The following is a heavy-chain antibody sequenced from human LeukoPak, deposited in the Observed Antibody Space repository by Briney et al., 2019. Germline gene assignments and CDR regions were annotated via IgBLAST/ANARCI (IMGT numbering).Heavy chain of an antibody. V-gene: IGHV3-11*01. CDR3: AKHWSYCSTTSCFFNYYYYYMDV. CDR2: ISSSGSTI. Sequence: GGSLRLSCAASGFTFSDYYMSWIRQAPGKGLEWVSYISSSGSTIYYADSVKGRFTISRDNAKNSLHLQMNNLRAEDTAVYYCAKHWSYCSTTSCFFNYYYYYMDVWGKGTTVTVSS. D-gene: IGHD2-2*01. J-gene: IGHJ6*03. CDR1: GFTFSDYY.